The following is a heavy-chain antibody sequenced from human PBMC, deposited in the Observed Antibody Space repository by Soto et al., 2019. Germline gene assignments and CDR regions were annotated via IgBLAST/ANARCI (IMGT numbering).Heavy chain of an antibody. CDR2: IYYSGST. J-gene: IGHJ4*02. V-gene: IGHV4-59*01. D-gene: IGHD6-13*01. Sequence: SETLSLTCTVSGGSISSYYWSWIRQPPGKGLEWIGYIYYSGSTNYNPSLKSRVTISLDTSKNQFSLKLSSVTAADTAVYYCARGIIAAGTFDYWGQGTLVTVSS. CDR3: ARGIIAAGTFDY. CDR1: GGSISSYY.